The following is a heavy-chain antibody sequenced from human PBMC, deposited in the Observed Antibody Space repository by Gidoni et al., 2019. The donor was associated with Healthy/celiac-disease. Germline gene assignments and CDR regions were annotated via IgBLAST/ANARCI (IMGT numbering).Heavy chain of an antibody. J-gene: IGHJ4*02. Sequence: QVQLQESGPGLVKPSETLSLTGTVSGGSISTYYWSWIRQPPGKGLEWIGYIYYSGSTNYNPSLKSRVTISVDTSKNQFSLKLSSVTAADTAVYYCARQGDYYDSSVYNYWGQGTLVTVSS. CDR1: GGSISTYY. CDR3: ARQGDYYDSSVYNY. D-gene: IGHD3-22*01. CDR2: IYYSGST. V-gene: IGHV4-59*08.